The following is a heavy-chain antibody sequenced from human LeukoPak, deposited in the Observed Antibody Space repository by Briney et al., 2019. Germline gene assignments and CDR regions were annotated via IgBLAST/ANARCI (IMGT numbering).Heavy chain of an antibody. V-gene: IGHV1-2*04. CDR3: ARGRGVITTGFDY. CDR1: GYTFTGYY. J-gene: IGHJ4*02. D-gene: IGHD3-22*01. CDR2: INPNSGGT. Sequence: ASVKVSCKASGYTFTGYYMHWVRQAPGQGLEWMGWINPNSGGTNYAQKFQGWVTMTRDTSISTAYMELSRLRSDDTAVYYCARGRGVITTGFDYWGQRTLVTVSS.